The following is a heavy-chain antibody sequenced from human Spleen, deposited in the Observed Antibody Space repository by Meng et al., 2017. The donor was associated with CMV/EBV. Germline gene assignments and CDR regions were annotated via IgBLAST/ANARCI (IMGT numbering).Heavy chain of an antibody. CDR2: VRKKTNSYTT. CDR1: GFTFSDHY. J-gene: IGHJ4*02. Sequence: GGSLRLSCAASGFTFSDHYMDWVRQAPGKGLEWVGRVRKKTNSYTTEYAPSVKGRFTVSRDDSINSLYLQMNSLKAEDTAVYFCARVNIDWYFFDYWRQGTLVTVSS. CDR3: ARVNIDWYFFDY. D-gene: IGHD3-9*01. V-gene: IGHV3-72*01.